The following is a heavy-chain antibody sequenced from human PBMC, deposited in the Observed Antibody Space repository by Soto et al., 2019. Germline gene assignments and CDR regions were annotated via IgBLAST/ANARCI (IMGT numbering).Heavy chain of an antibody. V-gene: IGHV4-39*01. J-gene: IGHJ4*02. D-gene: IGHD3-22*01. Sequence: PSETLSRTCTLSGASISSTISYLAWIRQPPGKGLEWVGSIYYLGNTYYNPSLGSRVTISVDTSKNQFSLKLSSVTAADTAVFYCAGLYPYESSGYHLDYWIQGTLVTVSS. CDR1: GASISSTISY. CDR3: AGLYPYESSGYHLDY. CDR2: IYYLGNT.